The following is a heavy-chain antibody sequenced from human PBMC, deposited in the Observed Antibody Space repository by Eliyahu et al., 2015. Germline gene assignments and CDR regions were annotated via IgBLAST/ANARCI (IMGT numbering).Heavy chain of an antibody. CDR1: GYIFTSYG. V-gene: IGHV1-18*01. CDR3: VRDGGFSSSWLDP. CDR2: INTYNGNT. D-gene: IGHD6-13*01. Sequence: QVQLVQSGAEVKXXGASVTVSCKASGYIFTSYGISWVRQAPGQGLEWMGWINTYNGNTNYAQKVQDRVTMTTDTSTSTAYMDLRSLRSDDTAVYYCVRDGGFSSSWLDPWGQGTLVTVSS. J-gene: IGHJ5*02.